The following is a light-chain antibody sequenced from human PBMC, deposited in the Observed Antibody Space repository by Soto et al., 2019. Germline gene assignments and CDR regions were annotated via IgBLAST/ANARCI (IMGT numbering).Light chain of an antibody. CDR3: SSYAGRGFVL. J-gene: IGLJ2*01. Sequence: QSVLTQPASVSGSPGQAVTISCTGTSSDIGTYNIVSWYQQHPGKAPKLIIYDVYNRPSRVSDRFSGSTSGTTASLTISGLQDEEAAYYCSSYAGRGFVLFGGGTKLTVL. CDR1: SSDIGTYNI. V-gene: IGLV2-23*02. CDR2: DVY.